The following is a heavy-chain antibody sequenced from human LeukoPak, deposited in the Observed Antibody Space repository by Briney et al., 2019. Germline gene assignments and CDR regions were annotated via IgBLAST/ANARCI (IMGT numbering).Heavy chain of an antibody. J-gene: IGHJ4*02. CDR2: INSDGSNT. Sequence: GGSLRLSCTTSGFTVTNYWMHWVRQAPGKGLVWVSRINSDGSNTNYAGSVKGRFTISRDNARNTLYLQMNSLRAEDTAVYCCLGGLSDYYYTVGYWGQGTLVTVSS. D-gene: IGHD3-22*01. CDR1: GFTVTNYW. V-gene: IGHV3-74*01. CDR3: LGGLSDYYYTVGY.